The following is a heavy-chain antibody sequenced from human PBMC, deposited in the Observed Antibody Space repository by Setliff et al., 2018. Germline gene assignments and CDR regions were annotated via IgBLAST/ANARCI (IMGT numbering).Heavy chain of an antibody. CDR3: ARRNGEKLDP. J-gene: IGHJ5*02. V-gene: IGHV4-38-2*01. CDR2: IYHSGST. Sequence: SETLSLTCAVSGYSISSGYYWGWIRQPPGKGLEWIGSIYHSGSTYYNPSLKSRVTISVDTSKNQFSLKLSSVTAADTAVYYCARRNGEKLDPGGQGTLVTVSS. CDR1: GYSISSGYY.